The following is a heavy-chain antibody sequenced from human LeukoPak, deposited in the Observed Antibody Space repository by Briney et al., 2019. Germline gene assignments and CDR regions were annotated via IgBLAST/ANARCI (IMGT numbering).Heavy chain of an antibody. Sequence: GGSLRLSCAASGFTFDDNGMSWVRQAPGKGLEWVSSINWRGGSTAYADSVKGRFTISRDNAKNSLYLQMNSLRAEDTALYYCARKASWDGGYFDYWGQGTLVTVSS. CDR2: INWRGGST. V-gene: IGHV3-20*04. D-gene: IGHD1-26*01. CDR3: ARKASWDGGYFDY. CDR1: GFTFDDNG. J-gene: IGHJ4*02.